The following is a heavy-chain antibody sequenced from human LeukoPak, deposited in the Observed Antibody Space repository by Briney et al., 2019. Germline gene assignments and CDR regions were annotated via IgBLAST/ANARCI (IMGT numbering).Heavy chain of an antibody. CDR1: GFSFNTYG. D-gene: IGHD1-26*01. CDR3: AGGPQYTGSFPY. J-gene: IGHJ4*02. V-gene: IGHV3-48*03. CDR2: ISNSGGTI. Sequence: GGSLRLSCAASGFSFNTYGMTWVRQAPGMGLEWLSYISNSGGTIKYADSVKGRFTISRDSAENALYLQMNNLGVDDTAVYFCAGGPQYTGSFPYWGQGTLVAVSS.